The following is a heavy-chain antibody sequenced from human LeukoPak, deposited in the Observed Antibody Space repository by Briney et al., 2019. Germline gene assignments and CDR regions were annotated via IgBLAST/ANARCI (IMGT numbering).Heavy chain of an antibody. V-gene: IGHV4-39*01. CDR2: IYYSGST. CDR3: ARRRRAECMWLARAPDY. D-gene: IGHD6-19*01. J-gene: IGHJ4*02. Sequence: SETLSLTCTVSGGSISSSSYYWGWIRQPPGKGLEWIGSIYYSGSTYYNPSLKSLVTISVDTSNNQVSPKLSPVTRADTAGYLSARRRRAECMWLARAPDYWGEGTLVTLSS. CDR1: GGSISSSSYY.